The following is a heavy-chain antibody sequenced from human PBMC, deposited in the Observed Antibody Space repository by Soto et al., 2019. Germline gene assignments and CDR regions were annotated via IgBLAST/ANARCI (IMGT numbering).Heavy chain of an antibody. J-gene: IGHJ5*02. CDR3: ARHGSS. CDR2: IYYSGQT. CDR1: GVSISGSSYY. V-gene: IGHV4-39*01. Sequence: SETLSLTCSVSGVSISGSSYYWGWIRQPPGKGLEWIGSIYYSGQTYYNPSLKSRVTISVDRSKNQFSLNLTSVTATDTAFYYCARHGSSWGQGTLVTVSS.